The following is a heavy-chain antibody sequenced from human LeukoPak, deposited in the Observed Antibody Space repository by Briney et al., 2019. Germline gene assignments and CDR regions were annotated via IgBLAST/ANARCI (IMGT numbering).Heavy chain of an antibody. CDR2: IYYSGST. CDR1: GGSISSGGYS. Sequence: SETLSLTCAVSGGSISSGGYSWSWIRQHPGKGLEWIGYIYYSGSTYYNPSLKSRVTISVDTSKNQFSLKLSSVTAADTAVYYCARDVLEGSGSWTIDYWGQGTLVTVSS. CDR3: ARDVLEGSGSWTIDY. D-gene: IGHD3-10*01. V-gene: IGHV4-31*11. J-gene: IGHJ4*02.